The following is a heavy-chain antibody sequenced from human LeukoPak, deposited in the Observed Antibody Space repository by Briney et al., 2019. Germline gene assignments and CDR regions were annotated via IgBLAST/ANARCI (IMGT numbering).Heavy chain of an antibody. CDR3: ARVPYSSSLLDY. D-gene: IGHD6-13*01. J-gene: IGHJ4*02. CDR2: IYTSGST. V-gene: IGHV4-61*02. Sequence: PSETLSLTCAVSGASISCGSYYWSWIRQPAGKGLEWIGRIYTSGSTNYNPSLKSRVTISVDTSKNQFSLKLSSVTAADTAVYYCARVPYSSSLLDYWGQGTLVTVSS. CDR1: GASISCGSYY.